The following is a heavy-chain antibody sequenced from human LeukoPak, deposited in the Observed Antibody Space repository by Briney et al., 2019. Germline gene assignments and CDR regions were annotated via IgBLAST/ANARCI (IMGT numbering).Heavy chain of an antibody. J-gene: IGHJ5*02. D-gene: IGHD2-21*02. CDR2: ITSSGGIT. CDR3: AGERNCGGDCYQGSWFDP. CDR1: GFTFSSHE. Sequence: TGGSLRLSCAASGFTFSSHEMHWVRQAPGKGLEWVSYITSSGGITYYADSVKGRFTVSRDNAKNSLFLQMNSLRAEETAIYYCAGERNCGGDCYQGSWFDPWGQGTLVTVSS. V-gene: IGHV3-48*03.